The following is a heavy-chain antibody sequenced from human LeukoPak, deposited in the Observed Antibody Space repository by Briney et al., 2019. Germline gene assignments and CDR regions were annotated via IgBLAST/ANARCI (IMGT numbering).Heavy chain of an antibody. CDR3: AKGCSGWYGDAFDI. J-gene: IGHJ3*02. CDR1: GFTFSSYG. V-gene: IGHV3-30*18. D-gene: IGHD6-19*01. Sequence: PGGSLRLSCAASGFTFSSYGMHWVRQAPGKGLEWVAVISYDGSNKYYADSVKGRFTISRDNSKNTLYLQMNSLRAEDTAVYYCAKGCSGWYGDAFDIWGQGTMVTVSS. CDR2: ISYDGSNK.